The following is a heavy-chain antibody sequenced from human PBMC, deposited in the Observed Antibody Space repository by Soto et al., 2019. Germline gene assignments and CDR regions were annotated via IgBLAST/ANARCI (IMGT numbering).Heavy chain of an antibody. Sequence: SETLSLTCTISNGSIGSYYWTWIRQPPGKGLEWIGHIYYSGSTNYNPSLKSRLTLSLDTSKNQFSLKLTSVTAADTAVYYCARVGRLITAAGLLDAWGQGALVTVSS. D-gene: IGHD6-13*01. J-gene: IGHJ5*02. CDR3: ARVGRLITAAGLLDA. CDR1: NGSIGSYY. CDR2: IYYSGST. V-gene: IGHV4-59*01.